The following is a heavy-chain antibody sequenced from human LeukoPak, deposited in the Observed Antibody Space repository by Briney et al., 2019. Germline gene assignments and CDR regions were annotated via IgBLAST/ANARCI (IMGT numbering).Heavy chain of an antibody. CDR1: GGSVSSYY. Sequence: SETLSLTCSVSGGSVSSYYWSWIRQPPGKGLEWIGYVYNTGSTNYNPSLKSRVTMFEDKSKNQFSLRLSSVTVADTAVYYCARHFAYSSSSYFDYWGQGSLVTVSS. CDR2: VYNTGST. D-gene: IGHD6-6*01. CDR3: ARHFAYSSSSYFDY. J-gene: IGHJ4*02. V-gene: IGHV4-59*08.